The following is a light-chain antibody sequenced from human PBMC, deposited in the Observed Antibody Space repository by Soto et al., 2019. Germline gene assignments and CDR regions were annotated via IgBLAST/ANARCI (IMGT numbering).Light chain of an antibody. J-gene: IGKJ4*01. Sequence: IVLTQSPATLSLSPGERATLSCRASQSVSIHLAWYQQRLGQAPRLLIYDASNRATGIPARFSGSGSGTDFSLTISSLEPEDFAVYYCQQRSSWPLTFGGGTKVEIK. V-gene: IGKV3-11*01. CDR1: QSVSIH. CDR3: QQRSSWPLT. CDR2: DAS.